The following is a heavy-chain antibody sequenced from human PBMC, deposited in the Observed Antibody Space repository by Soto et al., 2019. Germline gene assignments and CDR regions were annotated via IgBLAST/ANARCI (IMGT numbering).Heavy chain of an antibody. V-gene: IGHV3-15*01. D-gene: IGHD3-10*01. CDR1: GFTFSNAW. CDR2: IKSKTDGGTT. CDR3: TTDGSGGQDYYCYGMDV. Sequence: EVQLVESGGGLVKPGGSLRLSCAASGFTFSNAWMSWVRQAPGKGLEWVGRIKSKTDGGTTDYAAPVKGRFTISRDDSKNTLYLQRNSLKTEDTAVYYCTTDGSGGQDYYCYGMDVWGQGTTVTVSS. J-gene: IGHJ6*02.